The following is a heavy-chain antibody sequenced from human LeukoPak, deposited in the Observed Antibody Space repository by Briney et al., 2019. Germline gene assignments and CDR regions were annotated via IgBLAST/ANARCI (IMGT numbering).Heavy chain of an antibody. CDR1: GFTFSSYE. D-gene: IGHD3-10*02. CDR2: ISSSGSTI. Sequence: GGSLRLSCAASGFTFSSYEMNWVRQAPGKGLEWVSYISSSGSTIYYADSVKGRFTISRDNAKNSLYLQMNSLRAEDTAAYYCARDLHVRGIITNTNWFDPWGQGTLVTVSS. J-gene: IGHJ5*02. V-gene: IGHV3-48*03. CDR3: ARDLHVRGIITNTNWFDP.